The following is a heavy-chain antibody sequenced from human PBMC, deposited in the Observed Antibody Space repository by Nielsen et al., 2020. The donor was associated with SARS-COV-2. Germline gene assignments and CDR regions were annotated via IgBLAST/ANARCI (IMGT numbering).Heavy chain of an antibody. CDR3: TRDPGYYHGMDV. J-gene: IGHJ6*02. Sequence: SQTLSLTCVISGDSVSNSSVAWNWIRQSPSRGLEWLGRIYYRSKWFYEYATFVRSRITIDPDTSKNHFSLHLNSVTSEDKAMYYCTRDPGYYHGMDVWGQGTTVIVSS. V-gene: IGHV6-1*01. CDR1: GDSVSNSSVA. CDR2: IYYRSKWFY.